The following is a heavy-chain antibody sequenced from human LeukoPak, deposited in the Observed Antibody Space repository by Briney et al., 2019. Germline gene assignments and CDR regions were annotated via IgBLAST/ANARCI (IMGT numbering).Heavy chain of an antibody. CDR3: ARGRFLAGSGSPDDY. CDR2: INHSGST. D-gene: IGHD3-10*01. Sequence: SETLSLTCTVSGGSISSYYWSWIRQPPGKGLEWIGEINHSGSTNYNPSLKSRVTISVDTSKNQFSLKLSSVTAADTAVYYCARGRFLAGSGSPDDYWGQGTLVTVSS. J-gene: IGHJ4*02. V-gene: IGHV4-34*01. CDR1: GGSISSYY.